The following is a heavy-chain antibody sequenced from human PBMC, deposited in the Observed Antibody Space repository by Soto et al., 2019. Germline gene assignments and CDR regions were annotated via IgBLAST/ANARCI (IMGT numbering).Heavy chain of an antibody. Sequence: GASVKVSCKASGYTFTSYAMHWVRQAPGQRLEWMGWINAGNGNTKYSQKFQGRVTITRDTSASTAYMELSSLRSEDTAVYYCARDRGITIFGVVPVRPFDPWGQGTLVTVSS. D-gene: IGHD3-3*01. J-gene: IGHJ5*02. CDR2: INAGNGNT. CDR3: ARDRGITIFGVVPVRPFDP. CDR1: GYTFTSYA. V-gene: IGHV1-3*01.